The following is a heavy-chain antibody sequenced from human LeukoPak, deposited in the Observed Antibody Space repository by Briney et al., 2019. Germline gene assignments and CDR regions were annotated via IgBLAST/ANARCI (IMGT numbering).Heavy chain of an antibody. CDR1: GFVFRRYW. D-gene: IGHD2-21*02. Sequence: GGSLRLSCEVSGFVFRRYWMHWVLQVPGKGLVWVARTNTAGTITTYADSVQGRFTMSRDNAKNSLYLQMNSLRAEDTAVYYCVRVGVTCTGWWGQGTLVTVSS. CDR2: TNTAGTIT. V-gene: IGHV3-74*01. J-gene: IGHJ4*02. CDR3: VRVGVTCTGW.